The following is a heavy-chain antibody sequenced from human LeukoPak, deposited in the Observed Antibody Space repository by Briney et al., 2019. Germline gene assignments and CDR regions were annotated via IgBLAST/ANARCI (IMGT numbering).Heavy chain of an antibody. CDR1: GFTFSSYA. V-gene: IGHV3-64*01. D-gene: IGHD2-2*01. CDR2: ISSNGGST. J-gene: IGHJ2*01. Sequence: PGGSLRLSCAASGFTFSSYAMHWVRQAPGKGLEYVSAISSNGGSTYYANSVKGRFTISRDNSKTSLYLQMGSLRAEDMAVYYCARDSVSCSSTSCSANWYFDLWGRGTLVTVSS. CDR3: ARDSVSCSSTSCSANWYFDL.